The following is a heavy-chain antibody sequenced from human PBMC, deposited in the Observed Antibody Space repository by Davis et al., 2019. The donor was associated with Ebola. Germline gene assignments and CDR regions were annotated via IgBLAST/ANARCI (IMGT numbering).Heavy chain of an antibody. J-gene: IGHJ4*02. Sequence: SETLSLTCAVYGGSFSGYYWSWIRQPPGKGLEWIGEINHSGSTNYNPSLKSRVTISVDTSKNQFSLQLNSVTPEDTAVYYCARSSGSAFDYWGQGTLVTVSS. CDR2: INHSGST. CDR3: ARSSGSAFDY. D-gene: IGHD3-10*01. CDR1: GGSFSGYY. V-gene: IGHV4-34*01.